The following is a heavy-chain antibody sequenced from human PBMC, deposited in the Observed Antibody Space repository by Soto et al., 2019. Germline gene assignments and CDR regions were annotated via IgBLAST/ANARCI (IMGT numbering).Heavy chain of an antibody. CDR1: GFTFSSYS. D-gene: IGHD1-7*01. CDR3: ARDLNYAFDV. CDR2: ISSGSGDI. J-gene: IGHJ3*01. Sequence: EVQLVESGGGLVQPGESLRLACAASGFTFSSYSMNWVRQAPGKGLEWVSYISSGSGDIYYADSARGRFTISRDNAKNSLYLQMNSLRDEDTAVYFCARDLNYAFDVWGQGTKVTVSS. V-gene: IGHV3-48*02.